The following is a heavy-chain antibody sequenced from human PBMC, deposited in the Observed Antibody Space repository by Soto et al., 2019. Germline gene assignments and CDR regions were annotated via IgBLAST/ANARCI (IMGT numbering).Heavy chain of an antibody. J-gene: IGHJ3*01. V-gene: IGHV4-59*08. CDR3: ARQWANDWNGRDFFDF. Sequence: QVQLQESGPGLVKPSETLSLTCTVSGGSLRNYYWSWIRQPPGKGLEWIGHIYYSGNTNYNPSLRSRVTMSVDTSKSQFSLTVTSATAADTAVYYCARQWANDWNGRDFFDFWGQGTMVTVSS. D-gene: IGHD1-1*01. CDR1: GGSLRNYY. CDR2: IYYSGNT.